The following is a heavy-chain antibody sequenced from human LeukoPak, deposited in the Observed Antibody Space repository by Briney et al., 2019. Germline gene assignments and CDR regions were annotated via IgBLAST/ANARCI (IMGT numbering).Heavy chain of an antibody. Sequence: PSQTLSLTCTVSGGSISSYYWSWIRQPPGKGLEWIGYIYYSGSTNYNPSLKSRVTISVDTSKNQFSLKLSSVTAADTAVYYCARLPHYYDSSGYYFRDYWGQGTLVTVSS. D-gene: IGHD3-22*01. V-gene: IGHV4-59*08. J-gene: IGHJ4*02. CDR3: ARLPHYYDSSGYYFRDY. CDR2: IYYSGST. CDR1: GGSISSYY.